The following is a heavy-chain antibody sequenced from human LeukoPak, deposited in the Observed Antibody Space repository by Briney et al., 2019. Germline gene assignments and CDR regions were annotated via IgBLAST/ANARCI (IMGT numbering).Heavy chain of an antibody. V-gene: IGHV3-23*01. Sequence: GGSLRLSCAASGFTFSSYAMSWVRQAPGKGLEWVSAISGSGGSTYYADSVKGRFTISRDNSKNTLYLQMNSLRAEDTAVYYCAKGAGSSSWYYYCGMDVWGQGTTVTVSS. J-gene: IGHJ6*02. CDR1: GFTFSSYA. CDR2: ISGSGGST. CDR3: AKGAGSSSWYYYCGMDV. D-gene: IGHD6-13*01.